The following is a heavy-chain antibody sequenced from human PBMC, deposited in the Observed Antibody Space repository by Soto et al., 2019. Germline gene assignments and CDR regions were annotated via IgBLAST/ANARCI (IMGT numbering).Heavy chain of an antibody. Sequence: ASVNVSCKTSGYTFSDYGRAWRRQTPGQRPQWMVWVSTSHTNTNYAQKFQGRVTMTTDTSTTTTSMEPRSLRSDDTAVYYCAIELNTDSSAYYSFAYWGQGTLVTVSS. CDR3: AIELNTDSSAYYSFAY. D-gene: IGHD3-22*01. CDR2: VSTSHTNT. J-gene: IGHJ4*02. V-gene: IGHV1-18*01. CDR1: GYTFSDYG.